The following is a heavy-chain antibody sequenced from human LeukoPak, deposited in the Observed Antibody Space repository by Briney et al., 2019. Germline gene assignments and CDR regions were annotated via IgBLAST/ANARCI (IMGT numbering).Heavy chain of an antibody. CDR2: VYPGDSNT. CDR3: VRTPTCSSGSCYPNWFDS. D-gene: IGHD2-15*01. Sequence: GESLKISCQGFGYSFTNNWIGWVRQMPGKGLEWMAIVYPGDSNTKYSPSFQGQVTISADKSISTAYLQWSRLKASDTAMYYCVRTPTCSSGSCYPNWFDSRGQGTLVTVSS. CDR1: GYSFTNNW. V-gene: IGHV5-51*01. J-gene: IGHJ5*01.